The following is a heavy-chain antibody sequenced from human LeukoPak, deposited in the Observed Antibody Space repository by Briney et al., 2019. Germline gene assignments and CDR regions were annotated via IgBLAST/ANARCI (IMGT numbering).Heavy chain of an antibody. CDR2: ISSSSSYI. CDR1: GFTFSSYS. Sequence: GGSLRLSCAASGFTFSSYSMNWVRRAPGKGLEWVSSISSSSSYIYYADSVKGRFTISRDNAKNSLYLQMNSLRAEDTAVYYCASENDYYDSSGYYSGYWGQGTLVTVSS. CDR3: ASENDYYDSSGYYSGY. D-gene: IGHD3-22*01. J-gene: IGHJ4*02. V-gene: IGHV3-21*01.